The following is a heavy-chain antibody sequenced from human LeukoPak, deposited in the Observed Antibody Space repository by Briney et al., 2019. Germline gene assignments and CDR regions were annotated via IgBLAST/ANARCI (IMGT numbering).Heavy chain of an antibody. CDR1: GGTFISYA. CDR3: AAGVPAQYCSGGSCYYAY. D-gene: IGHD2-15*01. Sequence: ASVKVSCKASGGTFISYAISWVRQAPGQGLEWMGGIIPIFGTANYAQKFQGRVTITADESTSTAYMELSSLRSEDTAVYYRAAGVPAQYCSGGSCYYAYWGQGTLVTVSS. J-gene: IGHJ4*02. CDR2: IIPIFGTA. V-gene: IGHV1-69*13.